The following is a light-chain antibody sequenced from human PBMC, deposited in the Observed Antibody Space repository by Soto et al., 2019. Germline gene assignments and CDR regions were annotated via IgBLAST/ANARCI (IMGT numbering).Light chain of an antibody. CDR1: ESVSTY. CDR2: DAS. V-gene: IGKV3-11*01. Sequence: ETVLTQSPDIMYLSPGERATLSCRATESVSTYLAWYQQKPGRAPRLLIYDASKRATGIPARFSGSGSGTGFTLTISSLEPEDFAVYYCQQRSKWPITFGQGTRL. J-gene: IGKJ5*01. CDR3: QQRSKWPIT.